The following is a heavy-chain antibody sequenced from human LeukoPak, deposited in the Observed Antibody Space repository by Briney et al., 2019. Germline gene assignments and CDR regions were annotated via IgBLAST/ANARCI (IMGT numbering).Heavy chain of an antibody. V-gene: IGHV3-30*03. Sequence: GRSLRLSCAASGFTFSSYGMHWVRQAPGKGLEWVAVISYDGSNKYYADSVKGRFTISRDNAKNSLYLQMNSLRAEDTAVYYCARGIGEPYSSSWYEAYYYGTDVWGQGTTVTVSS. D-gene: IGHD6-13*01. CDR2: ISYDGSNK. CDR3: ARGIGEPYSSSWYEAYYYGTDV. CDR1: GFTFSSYG. J-gene: IGHJ6*02.